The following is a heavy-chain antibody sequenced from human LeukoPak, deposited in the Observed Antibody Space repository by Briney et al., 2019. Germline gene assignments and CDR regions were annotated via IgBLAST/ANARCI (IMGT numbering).Heavy chain of an antibody. V-gene: IGHV1-24*01. CDR2: FNPEDGET. Sequence: ASVKVSCKVSGYTLTELSMHWVRQAPGKGLEWMGGFNPEDGETIYAQKFQGRVTMTEDTSTDTAYMELSSLRSEDTAVYYCARAFRSGTYFDYWGQGTLVTVSS. CDR1: GYTLTELS. J-gene: IGHJ4*02. CDR3: ARAFRSGTYFDY. D-gene: IGHD1-26*01.